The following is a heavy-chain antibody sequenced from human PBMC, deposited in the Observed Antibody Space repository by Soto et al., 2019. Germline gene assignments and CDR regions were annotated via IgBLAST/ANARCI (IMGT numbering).Heavy chain of an antibody. Sequence: GGSLRLSCAASGLTFSSYGMHWVRQAPGKGLEWVAVIWYDGSNKYYADSVKGRFTISRDNSKNTLYLQMNSLRAEDTAVYYCARDLRRLPPRDYYYYGMDVWGQGTTVTVSS. J-gene: IGHJ6*02. CDR3: ARDLRRLPPRDYYYYGMDV. V-gene: IGHV3-33*01. CDR2: IWYDGSNK. CDR1: GLTFSSYG.